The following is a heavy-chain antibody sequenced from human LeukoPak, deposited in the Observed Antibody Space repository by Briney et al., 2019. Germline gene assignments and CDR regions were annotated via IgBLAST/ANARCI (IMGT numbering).Heavy chain of an antibody. D-gene: IGHD1-14*01. V-gene: IGHV4-34*09. CDR2: INYSGNT. CDR3: ARENVRTFDY. Sequence: SETLSLTCAVYGGSFSVYYWSWFRHHPGKGLEWIGYINYSGNTYSNPSLKSRLAISLDTSRNQLSLKLSSVTAADTAVYYCARENVRTFDYWGQGTLVTVSS. CDR1: GGSFSVYY. J-gene: IGHJ4*02.